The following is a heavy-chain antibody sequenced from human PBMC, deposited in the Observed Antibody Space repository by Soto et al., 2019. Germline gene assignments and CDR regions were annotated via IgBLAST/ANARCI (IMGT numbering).Heavy chain of an antibody. V-gene: IGHV1-69*01. CDR2: IIPIFSTA. Sequence: QVQLVQSGAEVKKPGSSVKVSCKASGGTFSSYAITWVRQAPGQGLEWMGGIIPIFSTANYAQKFQGRVTITADESLTTAYMELSSLRSEDTAVYYCARDFPSSSSDPWGQGTLVTVSS. CDR3: ARDFPSSSSDP. J-gene: IGHJ5*02. CDR1: GGTFSSYA.